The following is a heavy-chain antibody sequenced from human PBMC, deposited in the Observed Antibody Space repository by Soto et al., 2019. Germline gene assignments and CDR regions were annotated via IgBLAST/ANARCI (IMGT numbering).Heavy chain of an antibody. CDR3: TKGGYDLIYYFGMDV. D-gene: IGHD5-12*01. J-gene: IGHJ6*02. CDR2: ISSDGDTI. Sequence: EVQLLESGGGWVQPGTSLRVSCAASGFTFHEYDMHWVRQAPGKGLELVSGISSDGDTIAYADSVQGRFTVFRDNAKNSLSLQMNSLRAEDTALYYCTKGGYDLIYYFGMDVWGQGTKVTVSS. CDR1: GFTFHEYD. V-gene: IGHV3-9*01.